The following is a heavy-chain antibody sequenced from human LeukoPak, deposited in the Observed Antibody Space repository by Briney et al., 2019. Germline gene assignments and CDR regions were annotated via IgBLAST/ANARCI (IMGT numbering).Heavy chain of an antibody. J-gene: IGHJ4*02. V-gene: IGHV3-33*01. CDR3: TRLAGGDGYNRDY. Sequence: GRSLRLSCAASGFTFSSYGMHWVRQAPGKGLEWVAVIWYDGSNKYYADSVKGRFTISRDNSKNTLYLQMNSLKTEDTAVYYCTRLAGGDGYNRDYWGQGTLVTVSS. CDR1: GFTFSSYG. D-gene: IGHD5-24*01. CDR2: IWYDGSNK.